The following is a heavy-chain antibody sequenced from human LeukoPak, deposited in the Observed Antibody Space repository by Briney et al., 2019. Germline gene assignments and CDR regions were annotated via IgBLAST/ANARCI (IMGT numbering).Heavy chain of an antibody. J-gene: IGHJ4*02. CDR3: ARDLAYSRLDY. CDR1: GFTFSDYA. D-gene: IGHD5-18*01. Sequence: PGGSLRLSCAASGFTFSDYAMHWVRQAPGKGLEWVASINPDGNKKYSADSVKGRFTISRDNAENSLYLQMNSLRVEDTAFYYCARDLAYSRLDYWGQGMLVTVSS. V-gene: IGHV3-7*01. CDR2: INPDGNKK.